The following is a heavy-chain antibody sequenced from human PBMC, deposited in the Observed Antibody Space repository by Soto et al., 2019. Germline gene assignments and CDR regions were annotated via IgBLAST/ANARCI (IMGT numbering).Heavy chain of an antibody. CDR1: GFTFSSYG. Sequence: QVQLVESGGGVVQPGRSLRLSCAASGFTFSSYGMHWVRQAPGKGLEWVAVIWYDGSNKYYADSVKGRFTISRDNSKNTLYLQMNSLRAEDTAVYYCARDLAGYYFDYWGQGNLVTVSS. CDR3: ARDLAGYYFDY. J-gene: IGHJ4*02. V-gene: IGHV3-33*01. D-gene: IGHD6-25*01. CDR2: IWYDGSNK.